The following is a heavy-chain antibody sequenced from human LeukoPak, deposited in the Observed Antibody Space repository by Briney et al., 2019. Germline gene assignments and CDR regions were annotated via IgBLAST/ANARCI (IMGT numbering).Heavy chain of an antibody. J-gene: IGHJ4*02. CDR3: AKDVTVVVIASPLDH. Sequence: PGGSLRLSCAASGFTFSSYAMSWVRQAPGKGLEWVSAISASATSTYYADSVRGRFTVSRDNSKNTLYLQMNSLRDEDTAVYYCAKDVTVVVIASPLDHWGQGTLVTVFS. CDR1: GFTFSSYA. V-gene: IGHV3-23*01. CDR2: ISASATST. D-gene: IGHD2-21*01.